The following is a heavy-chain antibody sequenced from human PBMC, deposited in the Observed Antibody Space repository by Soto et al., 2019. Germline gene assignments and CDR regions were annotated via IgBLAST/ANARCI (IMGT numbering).Heavy chain of an antibody. CDR2: IRSRANNYAT. CDR1: GFIFSGSA. V-gene: IGHV3-73*02. CDR3: RRGQVAPIGDYYDHGMDV. D-gene: IGHD5-12*01. J-gene: IGHJ6*02. Sequence: EVQLVESGGGLVQPGGSLKLSCAASGFIFSGSAIHWVRQASGKGLEWVGRIRSRANNYATSSGESVKGRFKFSRDDSKNTAYLQMNSLKTEDTATYYCRRGQVAPIGDYYDHGMDVWGQGTTVTVSS.